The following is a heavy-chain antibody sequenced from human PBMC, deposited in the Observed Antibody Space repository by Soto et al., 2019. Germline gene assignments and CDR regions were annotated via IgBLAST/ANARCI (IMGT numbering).Heavy chain of an antibody. CDR1: GFTVSSNY. CDR2: IYSGGST. J-gene: IGHJ6*02. CDR3: ARENGGAAFLGMDV. Sequence: PVGSLRLSCAASGFTVSSNYMSWVRQAPGKGLEWVSVIYSGGSTYYADSVKGRFTISRDNSKNTLYLQMNSLRAEDTAVYYCARENGGAAFLGMDVWGQGTTVTVSS. V-gene: IGHV3-53*01. D-gene: IGHD2-8*01.